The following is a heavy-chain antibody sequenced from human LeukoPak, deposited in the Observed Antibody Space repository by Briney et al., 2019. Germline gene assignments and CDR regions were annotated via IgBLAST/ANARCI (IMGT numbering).Heavy chain of an antibody. Sequence: PSETLSLTCTVSGGSISSGGYYWSWIRQPPGKGLEWIGYIYHSGSTNYNPSLKSRVTMSVDTSKNQFSLKLSSVTAADTAVYYCARDYYDSSGYSSYNWFDPWGQGTLVTVSS. CDR3: ARDYYDSSGYSSYNWFDP. CDR1: GGSISSGGYY. V-gene: IGHV4-61*08. CDR2: IYHSGST. D-gene: IGHD3-22*01. J-gene: IGHJ5*02.